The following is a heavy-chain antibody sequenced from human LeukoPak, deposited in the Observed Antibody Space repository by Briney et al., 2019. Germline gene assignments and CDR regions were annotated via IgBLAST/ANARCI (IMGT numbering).Heavy chain of an antibody. J-gene: IGHJ4*02. CDR1: GGSISSADYY. CDR2: IYNSGST. V-gene: IGHV4-30-4*01. Sequence: SETLSLTCTVSGGSISSADYYWSWIRLPPGKGLEWIGYIYNSGSTYYNPSLKSRVTISVDTSKNQFSLKLSSVTAADTAVYYCAREEIYDFWSGYYTGYWGQGTLVTVSS. CDR3: AREEIYDFWSGYYTGY. D-gene: IGHD3-3*01.